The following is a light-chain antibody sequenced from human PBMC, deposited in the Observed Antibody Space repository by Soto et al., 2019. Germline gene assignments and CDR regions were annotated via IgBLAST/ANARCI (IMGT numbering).Light chain of an antibody. V-gene: IGKV1D-12*01. Sequence: DIQMTQSPSSVSASVGDRVTITCRASQDISGWLAWFQQKPGKAPNLLIYAASILQSGVPSRFSGSGSGTDCTLTITYLQPEDFATYYCQQANSFPWTFGQGNKVEL. CDR1: QDISGW. CDR3: QQANSFPWT. CDR2: AAS. J-gene: IGKJ1*01.